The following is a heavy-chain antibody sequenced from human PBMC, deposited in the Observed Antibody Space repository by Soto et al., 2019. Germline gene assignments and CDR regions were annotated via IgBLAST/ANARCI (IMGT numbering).Heavy chain of an antibody. CDR3: AKGEGGNWNDLSY. J-gene: IGHJ4*02. Sequence: SCGWCRFHQKKGKGLEWVSAISGSGGSTYYADSVKGRFTISRDNSKNTLYLQMNSLRAEDTAVYYCAKGEGGNWNDLSYWGQGTLVSVSS. D-gene: IGHD1-1*01. V-gene: IGHV3-23*01. CDR1: SCG. CDR2: ISGSGGST.